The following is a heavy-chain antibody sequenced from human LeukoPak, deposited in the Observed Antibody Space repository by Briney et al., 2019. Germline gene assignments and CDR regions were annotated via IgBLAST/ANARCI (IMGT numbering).Heavy chain of an antibody. V-gene: IGHV4-39*01. CDR1: GGSISSSSYY. Sequence: SETLSLTCTVSGGSISSSSYYWGWIRQPPGKGLEWIGSIYYSGSTYYNPSLKSRVTISVDTSKNQFSLKLSSVTAADTAVYYCASIAAAGLGYYYYYGMDVWGQGTTVTVSS. D-gene: IGHD6-13*01. CDR3: ASIAAAGLGYYYYYGMDV. J-gene: IGHJ6*02. CDR2: IYYSGST.